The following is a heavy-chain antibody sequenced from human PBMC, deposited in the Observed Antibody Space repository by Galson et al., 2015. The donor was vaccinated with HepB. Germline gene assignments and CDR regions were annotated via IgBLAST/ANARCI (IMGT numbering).Heavy chain of an antibody. V-gene: IGHV3-30*04. CDR2: IPYDGSNK. D-gene: IGHD3-22*01. Sequence: SLRLSCAASGFTFSSYAMHWVRQAPGKGLEWVTVIPYDGSNKYYADSVKGRFTISRDNSKNTLYLQMNSLRAEDTAVYYCARPTYYYDSSGYYGDAFDIWGQGTMVTVSS. CDR1: GFTFSSYA. CDR3: ARPTYYYDSSGYYGDAFDI. J-gene: IGHJ3*02.